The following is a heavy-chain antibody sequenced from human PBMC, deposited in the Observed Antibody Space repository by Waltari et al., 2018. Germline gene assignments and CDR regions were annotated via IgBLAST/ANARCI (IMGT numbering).Heavy chain of an antibody. V-gene: IGHV3-23*01. J-gene: IGHJ5*02. CDR3: ARQRKVVDPFDL. Sequence: QLLESGGGWIQPGGSLRLSCVASGFTFSNFAISWVRQAPGKGLEWVSGITSGGGDTYYADSVRGRFTISRDNARNRLYLQMNSLRDEDTAVYYCARQRKVVDPFDLWGQGTLVTVSS. CDR2: ITSGGGDT. CDR1: GFTFSNFA. D-gene: IGHD3-22*01.